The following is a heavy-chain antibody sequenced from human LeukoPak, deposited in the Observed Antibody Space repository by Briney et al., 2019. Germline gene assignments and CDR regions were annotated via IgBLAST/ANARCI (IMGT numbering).Heavy chain of an antibody. V-gene: IGHV3-74*01. CDR3: IRDDFGGKWG. J-gene: IGHJ4*02. Sequence: GGSLRLSCAASGFTFSTYWMHWVRQAQGKGLEWVARIKGDGSSTSYADSVKGRFTISRDNAMNTLLLQMNSLGVDDTGVYYCIRDDFGGKWGWGQGTLVTVS. CDR1: GFTFSTYW. D-gene: IGHD4-23*01. CDR2: IKGDGSST.